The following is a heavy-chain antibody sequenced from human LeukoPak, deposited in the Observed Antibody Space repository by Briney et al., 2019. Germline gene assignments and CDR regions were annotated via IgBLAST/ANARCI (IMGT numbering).Heavy chain of an antibody. J-gene: IGHJ3*02. D-gene: IGHD3-16*01. CDR2: IIPILGIA. CDR1: GGTFSSYA. V-gene: IGHV1-69*04. CDR3: ARDPVLTPFGAFDI. Sequence: GSSVKVSCKASGGTFSSYAISWVRQAPGQGLEWMGRIIPILGIANYAQKFRGRVTITADKSTSTAYMELSSLRSEDTAVYYCARDPVLTPFGAFDIWGQGTMVTVSS.